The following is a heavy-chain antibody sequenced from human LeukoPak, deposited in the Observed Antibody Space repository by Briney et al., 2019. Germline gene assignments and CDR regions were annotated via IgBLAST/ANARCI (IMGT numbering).Heavy chain of an antibody. D-gene: IGHD5-12*01. CDR1: GASFTGYY. CDR3: ARDNALATTPHGFDY. V-gene: IGHV4-34*01. Sequence: TSETLSLTCDVYGASFTGYYWSWIRQSPGKGLEWIGEMNQRGSMNYNPSLKSRVTISVDRSKNQFSLKLSSVTAADTAVYYCARDNALATTPHGFDYWGQGTLVTVSS. J-gene: IGHJ4*02. CDR2: MNQRGSM.